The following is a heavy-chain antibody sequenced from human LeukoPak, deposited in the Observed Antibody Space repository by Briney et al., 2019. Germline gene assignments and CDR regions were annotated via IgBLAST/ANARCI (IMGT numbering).Heavy chain of an antibody. CDR2: ISSSSSYI. V-gene: IGHV3-21*01. Sequence: GGSRRLSCAASGFTFSSYGMNWVRQAPGKGREGVSSISSSSSYIYYADSVKGRFTISRDNAKNSLYLQMNSLRAEDTAVYYCARIWNYYYYYYMDVWGKGTTVTVSS. CDR1: GFTFSSYG. J-gene: IGHJ6*03. D-gene: IGHD1-1*01. CDR3: ARIWNYYYYYYMDV.